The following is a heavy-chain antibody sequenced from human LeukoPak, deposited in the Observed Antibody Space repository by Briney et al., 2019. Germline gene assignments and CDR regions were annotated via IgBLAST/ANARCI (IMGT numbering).Heavy chain of an antibody. D-gene: IGHD4-23*01. CDR1: GFTFSSYW. J-gene: IGHJ3*02. Sequence: GGSLRPSCAASGFTFSSYWVHWVRQVPGKGLVWVSRINRDGSSTAYADSVTGRFTISRDNAKHMVYMQMNSLRAEDTAVYYCVTLTTAVTENAFDIWGQGTMVSVSS. CDR3: VTLTTAVTENAFDI. CDR2: INRDGSST. V-gene: IGHV3-74*01.